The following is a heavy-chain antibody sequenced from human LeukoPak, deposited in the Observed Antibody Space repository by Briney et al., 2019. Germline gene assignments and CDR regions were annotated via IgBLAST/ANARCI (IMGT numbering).Heavy chain of an antibody. Sequence: PGGSLRLSCAASGFTFSSYWMSWVRQAPGKGLEWVANIKQDGSEKYYVDSVKGRFTISRDNAKNSLYLQMNSLRAEDTAVYYCAKGRVRGSGSYLGYDAFDIWGQGTMVTVSS. V-gene: IGHV3-7*01. D-gene: IGHD3-10*01. J-gene: IGHJ3*02. CDR2: IKQDGSEK. CDR1: GFTFSSYW. CDR3: AKGRVRGSGSYLGYDAFDI.